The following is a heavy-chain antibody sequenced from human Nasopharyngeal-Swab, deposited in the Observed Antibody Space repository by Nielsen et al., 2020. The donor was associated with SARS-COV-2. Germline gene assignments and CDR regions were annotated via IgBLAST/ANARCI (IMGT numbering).Heavy chain of an antibody. J-gene: IGHJ4*02. CDR2: ISGSGGST. CDR3: ARPSYTFGGVIVAGAFDY. Sequence: WIPQPPGKGLEWVSAISGSGGSTYYADSVKGRFTISRDNSKNTLYLQMNSLRAEDTAVYYCARPSYTFGGVIVAGAFDYWGQGTLVTVSS. D-gene: IGHD3-16*02. V-gene: IGHV3-23*01.